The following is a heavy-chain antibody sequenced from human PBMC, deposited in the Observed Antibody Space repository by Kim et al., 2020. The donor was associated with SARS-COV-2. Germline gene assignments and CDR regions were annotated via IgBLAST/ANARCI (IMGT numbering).Heavy chain of an antibody. J-gene: IGHJ2*01. CDR1: GGSISSGGYY. Sequence: SETLSLTCTVSGGSISSGGYYWSWIRQHPRKGLEWIGYIYYSGSTYYNPTLKSRVTISVDTSKNQFSLKLSSVTAADTAVYYCARDLVGIAAAGTRGWYFDLWGRGTLVRVSS. CDR3: ARDLVGIAAAGTRGWYFDL. CDR2: IYYSGST. V-gene: IGHV4-31*03. D-gene: IGHD6-13*01.